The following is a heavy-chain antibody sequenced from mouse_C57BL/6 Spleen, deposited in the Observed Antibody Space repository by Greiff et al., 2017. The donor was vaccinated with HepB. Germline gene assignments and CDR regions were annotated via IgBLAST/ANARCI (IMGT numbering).Heavy chain of an antibody. CDR3: ASPFDGYSFAY. CDR2: INPNYGTT. J-gene: IGHJ3*01. Sequence: EVKVVESGPELVKPGASVKISCKASGYSFTDYNMNWVKQSNGKSLEWIGVINPNYGTTSYNQKFKGKATLTVDQSSSTAYMQLNSLTSEDSAVYYCASPFDGYSFAYWGQGTLVTVSA. CDR1: GYSFTDYN. V-gene: IGHV1-39*01. D-gene: IGHD2-3*01.